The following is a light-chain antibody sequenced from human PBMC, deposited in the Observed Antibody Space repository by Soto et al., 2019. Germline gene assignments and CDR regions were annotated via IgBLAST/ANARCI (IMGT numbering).Light chain of an antibody. CDR3: QQYHFFWT. CDR1: RSISTW. V-gene: IGKV1-5*01. Sequence: DLQMTQSPSTLSASVGDRVTVTCRASRSISTWLAWYQQKPGNAPKLLLHHASILESGVPSRFSGSGSGTEFTLTISNLQPDDFATYYCQQYHFFWTFGQGTKVEIK. J-gene: IGKJ1*01. CDR2: HAS.